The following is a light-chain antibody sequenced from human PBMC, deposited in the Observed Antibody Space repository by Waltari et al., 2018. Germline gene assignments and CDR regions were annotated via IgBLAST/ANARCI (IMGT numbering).Light chain of an antibody. CDR1: SGHSFYH. V-gene: IGLV4-69*01. CDR3: QTWGTGTWV. Sequence: QLVLTQSPSASASLGASVKLSCTLSSGHSFYHTAWHTQQPEKGPRFLMKVNNDGSHMKGDVIPDRFSGSSSGAERYLTISSLQSEDEADYYCQTWGTGTWVFGGGTKLTVL. J-gene: IGLJ3*02. CDR2: VNNDGSH.